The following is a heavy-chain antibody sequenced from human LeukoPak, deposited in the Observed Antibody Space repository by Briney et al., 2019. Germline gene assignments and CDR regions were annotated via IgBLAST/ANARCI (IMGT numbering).Heavy chain of an antibody. CDR1: GFTFSSYA. Sequence: GGSLRLSCAASGFTFSSYAMSWVRQAPGKGLEWVSAISGSGGSTYFADSVKGRFTISRDNSKNTLYLQMNSLRAEDTAVYYCAKGGVLSYYDFWSGYYQHSHLNFDYWGQGTLVTVSS. CDR3: AKGGVLSYYDFWSGYYQHSHLNFDY. CDR2: ISGSGGST. D-gene: IGHD3-3*01. J-gene: IGHJ4*02. V-gene: IGHV3-23*01.